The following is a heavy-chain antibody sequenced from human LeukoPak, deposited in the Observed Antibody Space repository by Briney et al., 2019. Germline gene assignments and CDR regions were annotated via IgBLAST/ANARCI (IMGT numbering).Heavy chain of an antibody. V-gene: IGHV3-33*01. CDR3: ARGRCGGDCYSDY. Sequence: GGSLRLSCAASGFTFSSVAMHWARQAPGKGLEWVALIWYDGSNKYYADSVKGRFTISRDNSKNTLYLQMNSLRAEDTAVYYCARGRCGGDCYSDYWGQGTLVTVSS. J-gene: IGHJ4*02. D-gene: IGHD2-21*02. CDR1: GFTFSSVA. CDR2: IWYDGSNK.